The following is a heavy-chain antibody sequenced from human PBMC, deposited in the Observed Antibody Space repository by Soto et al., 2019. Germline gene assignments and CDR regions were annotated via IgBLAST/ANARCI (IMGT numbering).Heavy chain of an antibody. Sequence: QMQLVQSGDEVKKPGASVRVSCKALGFSFTSYCVHWVRQAPGQGLERMGNINPSVGSKYYAQKFQGRVTLTEDTSTSTVYMEFSSMTSDDTAVYYRAIEFASGYYDTSGNNAFDFWGQGTMVTVSS. CDR2: INPSVGSK. CDR3: AIEFASGYYDTSGNNAFDF. CDR1: GFSFTSYC. V-gene: IGHV1-46*01. D-gene: IGHD3-22*01. J-gene: IGHJ3*01.